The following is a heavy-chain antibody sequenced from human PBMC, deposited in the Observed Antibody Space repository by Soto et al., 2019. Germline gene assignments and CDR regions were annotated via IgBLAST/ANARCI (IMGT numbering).Heavy chain of an antibody. CDR3: ARDVEYSSSFYYYYGMDV. J-gene: IGHJ6*02. Sequence: GGSLRLSCAASGFTFSSYSMNWVRQAPGKGLEWVSSISSSSSYIYYADSVKGRFTISRDNAKNSLYLQMNSLRAEDTAVYYCARDVEYSSSFYYYYGMDVWGQGTTVTVSS. CDR1: GFTFSSYS. V-gene: IGHV3-21*01. CDR2: ISSSSSYI. D-gene: IGHD6-6*01.